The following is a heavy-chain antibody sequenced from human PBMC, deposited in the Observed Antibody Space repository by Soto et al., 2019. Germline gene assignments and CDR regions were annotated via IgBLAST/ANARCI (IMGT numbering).Heavy chain of an antibody. CDR1: GGSFSGLY. D-gene: IGHD1-1*01. J-gene: IGHJ5*02. V-gene: IGHV4-38-2*01. CDR2: IYRGGIT. CDR3: AIGNPDWFDP. Sequence: SETLSLTCAVYGGSFSGLYWGWIRQPPGNGLEWIGTIYRGGITYYNPSLKSRVTISIDTSKNHFSLRLSSVTATDTAVYFCAIGNPDWFDPWGQGTLVTVSS.